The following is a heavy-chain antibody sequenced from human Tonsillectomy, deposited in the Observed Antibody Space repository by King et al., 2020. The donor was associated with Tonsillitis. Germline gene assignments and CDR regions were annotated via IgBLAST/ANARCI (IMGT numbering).Heavy chain of an antibody. CDR2: ISGSGSTI. J-gene: IGHJ3*02. V-gene: IGHV3-11*01. CDR3: ARDPDSMWLTRPDAFDI. CDR1: GFTFSDYY. Sequence: VQLVESGGGLVKPGGSLRLSCAASGFTFSDYYLSWIRQAPGKGLEWVSYISGSGSTIYYADSVKGRFTISSENAKNSLYLQMNSLRAEDTAVYYCARDPDSMWLTRPDAFDIWGQGKMVTVSS. D-gene: IGHD6-19*01.